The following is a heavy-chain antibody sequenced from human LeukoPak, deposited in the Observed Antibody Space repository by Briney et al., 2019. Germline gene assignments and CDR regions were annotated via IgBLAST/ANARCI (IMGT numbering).Heavy chain of an antibody. CDR2: ISSSSYI. J-gene: IGHJ4*02. V-gene: IGHV3-21*01. Sequence: GGSLRLSCAASGFTFSSYSMNWVRQAPGKGLEWVSSISSSSYIYYADSVKGRFTISRDNAKNSLYLQMNSLRAEDTAVYYCARERTISSEFDYWGQGTLVTVSS. CDR3: ARERTISSEFDY. CDR1: GFTFSSYS. D-gene: IGHD6-19*01.